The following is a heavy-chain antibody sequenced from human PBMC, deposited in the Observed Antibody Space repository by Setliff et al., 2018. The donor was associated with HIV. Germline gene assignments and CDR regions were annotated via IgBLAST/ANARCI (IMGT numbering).Heavy chain of an antibody. CDR2: INNDTTTT. CDR3: AMFSSSSG. Sequence: QTGGSLRLSCAASGFTFSRYWMHWVRQAPGQGLVWVSGINNDTTTTTYADSVKGRFSISRDNAKNTLYLQMNGLRGEDTAVYYCAMFSSSSGWGQGTQVTVSS. V-gene: IGHV3-74*01. D-gene: IGHD6-6*01. CDR1: GFTFSRYW. J-gene: IGHJ4*02.